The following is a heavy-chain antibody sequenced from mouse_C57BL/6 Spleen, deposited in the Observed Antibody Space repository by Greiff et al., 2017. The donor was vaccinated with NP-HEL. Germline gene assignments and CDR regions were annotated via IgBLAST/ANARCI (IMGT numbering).Heavy chain of an antibody. CDR3: ARGYYGYDGTMDY. V-gene: IGHV1-18*01. Sequence: EVQLQQSGPELVKPGASVTIPCKASGYTFTDYNMGWVKQSHGKSLEWIGDIKPNNGGTIYNQKFKGKATLTVDKSSSTAYIELRSLTSEDTAVYYCARGYYGYDGTMDYWGQGTSVTASS. CDR1: GYTFTDYN. D-gene: IGHD2-2*01. J-gene: IGHJ4*01. CDR2: IKPNNGGT.